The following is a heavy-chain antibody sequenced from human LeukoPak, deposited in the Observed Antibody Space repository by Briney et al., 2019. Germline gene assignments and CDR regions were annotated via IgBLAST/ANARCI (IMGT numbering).Heavy chain of an antibody. CDR2: FYYTGST. CDR1: GGSISSNGYY. D-gene: IGHD3-9*01. J-gene: IGHJ4*02. Sequence: SETLSLTCTVSGGSISSNGYYWGWIRQPPGKGLEWIGSFYYTGSTFYSPSLKSRVTISVDTSKNQFSLKLSSVTAADTAVYYCARDYDILISYFDYWGQGTLVTVSS. CDR3: ARDYDILISYFDY. V-gene: IGHV4-39*02.